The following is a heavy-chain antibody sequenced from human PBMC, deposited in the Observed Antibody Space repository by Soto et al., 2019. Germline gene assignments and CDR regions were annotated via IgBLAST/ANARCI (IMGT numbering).Heavy chain of an antibody. CDR1: GFTFDDYA. D-gene: IGHD2-15*01. CDR2: ISWNSDSE. J-gene: IGHJ4*02. V-gene: IGHV3-9*01. CDR3: AKDAGYCSGHNCSSYFDY. Sequence: EVQLVESGGGLVQPGRSLRLSCGASGFTFDDYAMHWVRQVPGKGLEWVSGISWNSDSEAYADSVKGRFTVSSDNAKNSLYLPMNTPTPEGTALYYCAKDAGYCSGHNCSSYFDYWGQGTQLTVSS.